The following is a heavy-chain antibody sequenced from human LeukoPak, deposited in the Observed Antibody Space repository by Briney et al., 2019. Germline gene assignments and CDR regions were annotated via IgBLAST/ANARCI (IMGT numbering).Heavy chain of an antibody. V-gene: IGHV3-53*04. CDR1: GFTLNTYW. CDR3: ARTSYYYDSSGYYYRD. CDR2: IYSGGST. D-gene: IGHD3-22*01. J-gene: IGHJ4*02. Sequence: GGSLRLSCAASGFTLNTYWMTWVRQAPGKGLEWVSVIYSGGSTYYADSVKGRFTISRHNSKNTLYLQMNSLRAEDTAVYYCARTSYYYDSSGYYYRDWGQGTLVTVPS.